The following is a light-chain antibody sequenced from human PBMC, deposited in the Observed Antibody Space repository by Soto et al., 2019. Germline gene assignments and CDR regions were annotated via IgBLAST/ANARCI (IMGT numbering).Light chain of an antibody. V-gene: IGLV2-14*01. CDR1: SSDVGTYNH. CDR2: EVS. CDR3: CSFTTSSTLV. Sequence: QSVLTQPASVSGSPGQSITISCTGTSSDVGTYNHVSWYQQHPGKAPQLIIYEVSKRPSGLSNRFSASKSGNTASLTISGLQAEDEADYYCCSFTTSSTLVFGTGTKVTVL. J-gene: IGLJ1*01.